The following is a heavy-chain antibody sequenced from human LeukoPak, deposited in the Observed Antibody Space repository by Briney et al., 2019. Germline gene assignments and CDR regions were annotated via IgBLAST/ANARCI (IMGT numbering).Heavy chain of an antibody. V-gene: IGHV3-23*01. Sequence: GGSLRLSCAASGFTFSSYAMSWVRQAPGKGLEWVSAISGSGGSTYYADSVKGRFTISRDNSKNTLYLQMNSLRAEDTAVYYCAKTKGTRAVAGYYFDYWGQGTLVTVSS. J-gene: IGHJ4*02. CDR2: ISGSGGST. D-gene: IGHD6-19*01. CDR1: GFTFSSYA. CDR3: AKTKGTRAVAGYYFDY.